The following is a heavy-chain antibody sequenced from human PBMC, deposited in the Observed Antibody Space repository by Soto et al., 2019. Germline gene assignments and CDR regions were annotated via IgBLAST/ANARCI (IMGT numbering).Heavy chain of an antibody. CDR3: ATTYYYGSGSYAPNWFDP. V-gene: IGHV4-39*01. CDR1: GGSISSSSYY. D-gene: IGHD3-10*01. Sequence: SETLSLTCTVSGGSISSSSYYWGWIRQPPAKGLEWIGSIYYSGSTYYNPSLKSRVTISVDTSKNQFSLKLSSVTAADTAVYYCATTYYYGSGSYAPNWFDPWGQGTLVTVSS. CDR2: IYYSGST. J-gene: IGHJ5*02.